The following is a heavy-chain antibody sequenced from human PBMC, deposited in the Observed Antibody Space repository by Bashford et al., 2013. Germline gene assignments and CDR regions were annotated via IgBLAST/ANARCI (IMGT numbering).Heavy chain of an antibody. CDR3: AASPNWGNWYFDL. J-gene: IGHJ2*01. CDR1: GGSISSYY. V-gene: IGHV4-59*01. CDR2: IYYSGST. Sequence: SETLSLTCTVSGGSISSYYWSWIRQPPGKGLEWIGYIYYSGSTNYNPSLKSRVTISVDTSKNQFSLKVNSVTAADTALYYCAASPNWGNWYFDLWGRGTLVTVSS. D-gene: IGHD7-27*01.